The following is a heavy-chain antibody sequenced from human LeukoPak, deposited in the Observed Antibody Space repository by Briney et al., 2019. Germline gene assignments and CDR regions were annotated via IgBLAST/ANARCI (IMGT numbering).Heavy chain of an antibody. CDR2: IFYSGST. J-gene: IGHJ1*01. CDR3: ARTVGEPGAEYFQH. V-gene: IGHV4-39*01. Sequence: SETLSLTCTVSGGSISTSRYYWGWIRQPPGKGLESIGSIFYSGSTYYNPPLKSRVTISVDTSKKQFSLKLSSVTAADTAVYYCARTVGEPGAEYFQHWGQGTLVTVSS. D-gene: IGHD3-10*01. CDR1: GGSISTSRYY.